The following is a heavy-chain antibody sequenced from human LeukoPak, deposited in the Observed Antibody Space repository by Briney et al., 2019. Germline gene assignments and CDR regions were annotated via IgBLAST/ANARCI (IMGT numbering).Heavy chain of an antibody. CDR3: IREGGRYGGYDLDY. Sequence: QTLSLTCAISGDSVSSNSAAWNWIRQSPSRGLEWLGRTYYRSKWSKDYATAVKGRINIYPDTSKKQLSLQLNSVTPEDTAVYYCIREGGRYGGYDLDYWGQGTLVTVSS. J-gene: IGHJ4*02. CDR1: GDSVSSNSAA. D-gene: IGHD5-12*01. V-gene: IGHV6-1*01. CDR2: TYYRSKWSK.